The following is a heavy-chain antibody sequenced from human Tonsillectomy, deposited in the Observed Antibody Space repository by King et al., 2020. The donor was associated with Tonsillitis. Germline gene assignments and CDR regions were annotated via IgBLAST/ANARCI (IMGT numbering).Heavy chain of an antibody. J-gene: IGHJ4*02. D-gene: IGHD6-19*01. Sequence: VQLVESGGGVVQPGRSLRLSCAASGFTFSSYGMHWVRQAPGKGLEWVAVISYDGSNKYYADSVKGRFTISRDNSKNTLYLQMNSLRAEDTAVYYCAKADSSGFDSWGQGTLVTVSS. CDR3: AKADSSGFDS. CDR1: GFTFSSYG. CDR2: ISYDGSNK. V-gene: IGHV3-30*18.